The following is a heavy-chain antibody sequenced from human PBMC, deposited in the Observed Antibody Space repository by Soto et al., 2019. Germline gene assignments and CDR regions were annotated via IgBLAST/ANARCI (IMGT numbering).Heavy chain of an antibody. D-gene: IGHD2-15*01. J-gene: IGHJ6*02. CDR1: GGSISSGGYY. V-gene: IGHV4-31*03. Sequence: PWETLSLTCTVSGGSISSGGYYWSWIRQHPGKGLEWIGYIYYSGSTYYNPSLKSRVTISVDTSKNQFSLKLSSVTAADTAVYYCARDTRIFNYYGMDVWGQGTTVTVSS. CDR3: ARDTRIFNYYGMDV. CDR2: IYYSGST.